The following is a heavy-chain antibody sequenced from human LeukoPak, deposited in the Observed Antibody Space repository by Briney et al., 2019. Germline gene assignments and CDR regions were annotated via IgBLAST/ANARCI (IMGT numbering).Heavy chain of an antibody. D-gene: IGHD6-13*01. V-gene: IGHV4-34*01. CDR1: GGSFSGYY. Sequence: SETLSLTCAVYGGSFSGYYWSWIRQPPGKGLEWIGEINHSGSTNYNPSLKSRVTISVDSSKNHFSLKLSSVTAADTAVYYCASSGYSRGWFDPWGQGTLVTVSS. J-gene: IGHJ5*02. CDR3: ASSGYSRGWFDP. CDR2: INHSGST.